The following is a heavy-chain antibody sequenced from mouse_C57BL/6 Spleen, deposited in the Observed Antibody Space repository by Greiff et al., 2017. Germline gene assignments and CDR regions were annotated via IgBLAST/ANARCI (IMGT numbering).Heavy chain of an antibody. V-gene: IGHV3-6*01. Sequence: DVQLQESGPGLVKPSQSLSLTCSVTGYSITSGYYWNWIRQFPGNKLEWMGYISYDGSNNYNPSLKNRISITRDTSKNQFFLKLKSVTTEDTATYYCARDLGQGAMDYWGQGTSVTVSS. D-gene: IGHD3-2*02. CDR3: ARDLGQGAMDY. CDR2: ISYDGSN. CDR1: GYSITSGYY. J-gene: IGHJ4*01.